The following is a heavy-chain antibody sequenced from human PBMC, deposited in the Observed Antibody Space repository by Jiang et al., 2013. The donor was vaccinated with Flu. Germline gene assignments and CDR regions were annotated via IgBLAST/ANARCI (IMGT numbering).Heavy chain of an antibody. J-gene: IGHJ3*02. D-gene: IGHD3-16*01. Sequence: LLKPSETLSLTCAFYGGSFSGYYWTLIRQPPGKGLEWIGEINQSGHTNYHPALKSRVSISVDMSKNQFSLKLSSVTAADTAVYYCARAPGGARDAFDIWGQGTMVTVSS. CDR3: ARAPGGARDAFDI. CDR1: GGSFSGYY. CDR2: INQSGHT. V-gene: IGHV4-34*01.